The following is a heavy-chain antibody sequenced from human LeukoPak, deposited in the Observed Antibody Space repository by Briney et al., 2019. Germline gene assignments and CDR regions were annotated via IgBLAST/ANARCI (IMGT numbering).Heavy chain of an antibody. Sequence: SETLCLTCTVSGGSIRSYYWSWIRQPPGKGLEWIGYIYYSGSTNYNPSLKSRVTISVDTSKNQFSLKLSSVTAADTAVYYCARPLLLWFGEPSFDYWGQGTLVTVSS. V-gene: IGHV4-59*01. CDR1: GGSIRSYY. CDR3: ARPLLLWFGEPSFDY. CDR2: IYYSGST. J-gene: IGHJ4*02. D-gene: IGHD3-10*01.